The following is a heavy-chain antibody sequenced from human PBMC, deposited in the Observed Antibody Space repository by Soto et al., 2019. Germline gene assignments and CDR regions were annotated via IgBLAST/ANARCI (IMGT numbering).Heavy chain of an antibody. J-gene: IGHJ5*02. CDR1: GYTFTGYY. V-gene: IGHV1-2*04. D-gene: IGHD3-10*01. CDR3: ARGLGSDNWFDP. CDR2: INPNSGGT. Sequence: ASVQVSCKASGYTFTGYYMHCVRQAPGQRLEWMGWINPNSGGTNNAQKFQGWVTMTRDTSISTAYMELSRLRSDDTAVYYCARGLGSDNWFDPWGQGTLVTVSS.